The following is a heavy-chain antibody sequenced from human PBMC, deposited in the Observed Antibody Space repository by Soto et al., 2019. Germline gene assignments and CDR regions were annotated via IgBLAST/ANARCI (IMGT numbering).Heavy chain of an antibody. J-gene: IGHJ5*02. Sequence: TCAVSGYSISSGYYWGWIRQPPGKGLEWIGSIYHSGSTYYNPSLKSRVTISVDTSKNQFSLKLSSVTAADTAVYYCARVGETGTTIGGLNWFDPWGQGTLVTVSS. CDR3: ARVGETGTTIGGLNWFDP. D-gene: IGHD1-7*01. CDR1: GYSISSGYY. CDR2: IYHSGST. V-gene: IGHV4-38-2*01.